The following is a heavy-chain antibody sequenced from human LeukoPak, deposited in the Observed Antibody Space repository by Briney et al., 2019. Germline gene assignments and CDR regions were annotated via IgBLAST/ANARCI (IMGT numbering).Heavy chain of an antibody. J-gene: IGHJ4*02. D-gene: IGHD3-22*01. V-gene: IGHV4-34*01. CDR1: GGSLSGYY. CDR3: ARQTTSGYLDY. CDR2: INHSGST. Sequence: SETLSLTCSVYGGSLSGYYWSWIRQTPGKGLELIGEINHSGSTTYYPSFKNRVTISVDTYKNQFSLKLSSVTAADRALYYCARQTTSGYLDYWGQGTLVTVS.